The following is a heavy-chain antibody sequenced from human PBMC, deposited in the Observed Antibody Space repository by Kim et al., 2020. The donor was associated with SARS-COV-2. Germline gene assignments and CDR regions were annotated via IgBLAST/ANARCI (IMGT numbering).Heavy chain of an antibody. CDR1: GFTFSSYG. D-gene: IGHD3-3*01. Sequence: GGSLRLSCAASGFTFSSYGMHWVRQAPGKGLEWVAVISYDGSNKYYADSVKGRFTISRDNSKNTLYLQMNSLRAEDTAVYYCAKDTEWLSSYYYSMDVWGQGTTVTVSS. J-gene: IGHJ6*02. CDR2: ISYDGSNK. V-gene: IGHV3-30*18. CDR3: AKDTEWLSSYYYSMDV.